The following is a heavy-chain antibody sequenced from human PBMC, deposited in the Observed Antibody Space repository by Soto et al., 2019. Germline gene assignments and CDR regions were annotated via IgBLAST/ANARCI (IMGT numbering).Heavy chain of an antibody. J-gene: IGHJ6*02. Sequence: GGSLRLSCAASGFTFSSYAMSWVRQAPGKGLEWVSAISGSGGSTYYADSVKGRFTISRDNSKNTLYLQMNSLRAEDTAVYYCAKALAVAGPWVPYYYYGMDVWGQGTTVTVSS. CDR2: ISGSGGST. V-gene: IGHV3-23*01. CDR3: AKALAVAGPWVPYYYYGMDV. CDR1: GFTFSSYA. D-gene: IGHD6-19*01.